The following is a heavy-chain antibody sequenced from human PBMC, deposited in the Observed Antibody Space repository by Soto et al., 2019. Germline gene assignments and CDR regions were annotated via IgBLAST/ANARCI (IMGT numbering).Heavy chain of an antibody. CDR1: GFTFSSYA. D-gene: IGHD6-6*01. Sequence: GGSLRLSCAASGFTFSSYAMSWVRQAPGKGLEWVSAISGSGGSTYYADSVKGRFTISRDKSKNTLYLQMNSLRAEDTAVYYCAKDSEYSSSSHFDYWGQGTLVTVSS. CDR3: AKDSEYSSSSHFDY. V-gene: IGHV3-23*01. J-gene: IGHJ4*02. CDR2: ISGSGGST.